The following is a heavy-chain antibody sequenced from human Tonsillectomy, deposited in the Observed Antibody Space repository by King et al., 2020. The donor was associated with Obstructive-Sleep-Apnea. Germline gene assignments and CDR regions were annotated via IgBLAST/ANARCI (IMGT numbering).Heavy chain of an antibody. D-gene: IGHD3-10*01. V-gene: IGHV4-38-2*02. CDR3: AKTMVRGVNY. CDR1: GCSISSGYY. CDR2: IYHSGST. J-gene: IGHJ4*02. Sequence: PLQESGPGLVKPSETLSLTCTVSGCSISSGYYWGWIRQPPGRGLEWIGSIYHSGSTYYNPSLNSRVTLSVDTSKNQFSLKLSSVTAADTALYYCAKTMVRGVNYWGQGTLVTVSS.